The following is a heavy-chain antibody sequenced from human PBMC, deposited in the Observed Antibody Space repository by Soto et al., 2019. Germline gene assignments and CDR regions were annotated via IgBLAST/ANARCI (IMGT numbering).Heavy chain of an antibody. CDR3: ARNQYMTTVSSFGY. J-gene: IGHJ4*02. CDR1: GFTFSSYW. CDR2: INGDGSDT. D-gene: IGHD4-17*01. Sequence: LRLSCAASGFTFSSYWMHWVRQAPGKGLLWVSRINGDGSDTDYADSVKGRLTISRDNAKNTVYLQMNSLRDEDTAVYYCARNQYMTTVSSFGYWGQGTLVTVSS. V-gene: IGHV3-74*01.